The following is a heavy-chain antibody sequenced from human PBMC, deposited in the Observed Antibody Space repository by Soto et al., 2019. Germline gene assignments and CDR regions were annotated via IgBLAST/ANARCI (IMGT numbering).Heavy chain of an antibody. CDR3: ARGEVRGLIATGLDY. D-gene: IGHD3-10*01. V-gene: IGHV4-38-2*02. J-gene: IGHJ4*02. CDR1: GYSISSGFY. Sequence: PSETLSLTCSVSGYSISSGFYWDWIRQPPGKGLEWIGSIYHRGNTYYNPSHNGRITISLDTSKNQFSLRLTSVTAADTAVYYCARGEVRGLIATGLDYWGRGARVPVP. CDR2: IYHRGNT.